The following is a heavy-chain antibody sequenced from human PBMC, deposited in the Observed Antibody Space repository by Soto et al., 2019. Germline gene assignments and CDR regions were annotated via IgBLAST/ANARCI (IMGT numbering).Heavy chain of an antibody. CDR1: GYTFTSYA. V-gene: IGHV1-3*01. J-gene: IGHJ6*02. CDR2: INAGNGNT. CDR3: ARPKYDFWSGSLHGMDV. D-gene: IGHD3-3*01. Sequence: ASVKVSCKASGYTFTSYAMHWVRQAPGQRLEWMGWINAGNGNTKYSQKFQGRVTITRDTSASTAYMELSSLRSEDTAVYYCARPKYDFWSGSLHGMDVWGQGTKVTVSS.